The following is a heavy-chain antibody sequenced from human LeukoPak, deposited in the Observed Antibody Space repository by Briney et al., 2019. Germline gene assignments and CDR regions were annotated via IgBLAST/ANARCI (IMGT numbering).Heavy chain of an antibody. V-gene: IGHV1-2*02. CDR3: ATYKFVY. CDR2: INPNSGGT. D-gene: IGHD5-24*01. Sequence: GASVKLSCKASGYTFTVYYMHWVRQGPGQGLGWMGWINPNSGGTNYAQKFQGRVTMTSDTAISTAYMELSRLRSDDTAVYCCATYKFVYWGQGTLVTVSS. J-gene: IGHJ4*02. CDR1: GYTFTVYY.